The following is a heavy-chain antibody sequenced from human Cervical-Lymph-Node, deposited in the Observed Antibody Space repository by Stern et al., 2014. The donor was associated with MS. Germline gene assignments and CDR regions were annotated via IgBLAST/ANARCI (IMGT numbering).Heavy chain of an antibody. D-gene: IGHD6-19*01. CDR3: AREHIQVAGTGLDS. CDR1: GYTFTNYG. Sequence: QVQLVQSGGEVKKPGASVKVSCKASGYTFTNYGISWGRQAPGQGLEWMGWISGHNENTHYAQKLQGRVTLTTDTSTTTAYMELRSLRSDDTAVYYCAREHIQVAGTGLDSWGQGTLITVSS. V-gene: IGHV1-18*01. J-gene: IGHJ4*02. CDR2: ISGHNENT.